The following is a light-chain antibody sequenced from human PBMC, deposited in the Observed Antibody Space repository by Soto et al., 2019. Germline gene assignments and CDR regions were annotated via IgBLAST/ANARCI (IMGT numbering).Light chain of an antibody. CDR2: AAS. Sequence: DIQMTQSPSSLSASVGDRVTITFRASQGISNYLAWYQQKPGRFPSHLIYAASTLESGIPSRFSGSGSGTDFTLNISTLQPEEVATDDCPKYNSASETCGNGTKVE. CDR1: QGISNY. J-gene: IGKJ1*01. CDR3: PKYNSASET. V-gene: IGKV1-27*01.